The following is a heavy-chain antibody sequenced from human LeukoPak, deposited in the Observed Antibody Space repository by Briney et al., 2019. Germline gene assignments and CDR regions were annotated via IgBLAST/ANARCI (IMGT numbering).Heavy chain of an antibody. CDR3: ARGVNSGYFDY. J-gene: IGHJ4*02. CDR2: VYHTGTT. V-gene: IGHV4-4*07. Sequence: PSETLSLTCTVSGGSIINYSLNWIRQPAGKGLEWIGRVYHTGTTNYNPSLQSRVSMSGDTSKNQVSLKLSSVTAADTAVYYCARGVNSGYFDYCGQGTLVTVSS. D-gene: IGHD1-26*01. CDR1: GGSIINYS.